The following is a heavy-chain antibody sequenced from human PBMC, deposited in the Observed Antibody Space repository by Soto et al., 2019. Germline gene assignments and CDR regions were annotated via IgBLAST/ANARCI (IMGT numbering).Heavy chain of an antibody. Sequence: GGSLRLSCVASGFTFTTHAMSWVRQSPGKGLEWVSTVSGSGGNIYYAEAVNGRLTISRDDSKNTLYLQMNSLRVEDTAVYYCAKDPPWTVGPLAMDVWGQGTTVTVSS. J-gene: IGHJ6*02. V-gene: IGHV3-23*01. D-gene: IGHD3-10*01. CDR3: AKDPPWTVGPLAMDV. CDR2: VSGSGGNI. CDR1: GFTFTTHA.